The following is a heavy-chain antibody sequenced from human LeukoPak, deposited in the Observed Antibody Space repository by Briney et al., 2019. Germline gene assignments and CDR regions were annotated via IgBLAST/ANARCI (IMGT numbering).Heavy chain of an antibody. J-gene: IGHJ4*02. CDR1: GFTFDDYA. CDR2: ISNGGSTI. D-gene: IGHD2-21*02. V-gene: IGHV3-48*03. Sequence: PGGSLRLSCAASGFTFDDYAMHWVRQAPGKGLEWVSYISNGGSTIYYADSVKGRFTISRDNAKNTLYLQMNSLRAEDTAVYYCAKDGDWTTTGYFDYWGQGTLVTVSS. CDR3: AKDGDWTTTGYFDY.